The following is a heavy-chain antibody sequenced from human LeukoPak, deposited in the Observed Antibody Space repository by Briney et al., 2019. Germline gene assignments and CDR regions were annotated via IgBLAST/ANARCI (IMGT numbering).Heavy chain of an antibody. J-gene: IGHJ4*02. CDR2: ISWNSGSI. V-gene: IGHV3-9*01. CDR3: ARAMDY. CDR1: GFTFDDYA. Sequence: PGGSLRLSCAASGFTFDDYAMHWVRQAPGKGLEWVSGISWNSGSIGYADSVKGRFTISRDNAKNSMYLQMNSLRVEDTAVYYCARAMDYWGPGTLVTVSS.